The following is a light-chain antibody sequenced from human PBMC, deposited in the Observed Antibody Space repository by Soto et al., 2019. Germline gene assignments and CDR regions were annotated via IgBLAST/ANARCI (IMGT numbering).Light chain of an antibody. CDR1: QSINSW. CDR3: QQYDSCSIT. Sequence: DIQMTQSPSTLSASVGDRVTITCRASQSINSWLAWYQQRPGEAPKLLIYEASRLESGVPSRFSGSGSGTEFTLSISSLQPDDFATYYCQQYDSCSITFGQGTRLEIK. CDR2: EAS. V-gene: IGKV1-5*01. J-gene: IGKJ5*01.